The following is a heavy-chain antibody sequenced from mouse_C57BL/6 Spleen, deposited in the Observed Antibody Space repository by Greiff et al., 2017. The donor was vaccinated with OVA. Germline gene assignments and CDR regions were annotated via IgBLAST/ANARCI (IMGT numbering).Heavy chain of an antibody. CDR1: GFNIKNTY. Sequence: DVKLVESVAELVRPGASVKLSCTASGFNIKNTYMHWVKQRPEQGLEWIGRIDPANGNTKYAPKFQGKATITADTSSNTAYLQLSSLTSEDTAIYYCARAVGSSYGYFDVWGTGTTVTVSS. D-gene: IGHD1-1*01. V-gene: IGHV14-3*01. J-gene: IGHJ1*03. CDR2: IDPANGNT. CDR3: ARAVGSSYGYFDV.